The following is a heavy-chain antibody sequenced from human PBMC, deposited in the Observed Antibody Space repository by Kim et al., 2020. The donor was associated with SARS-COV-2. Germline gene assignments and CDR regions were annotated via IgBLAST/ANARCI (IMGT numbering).Heavy chain of an antibody. CDR2: IYYSGST. CDR3: ARGIAAAGYYFDY. D-gene: IGHD6-13*01. V-gene: IGHV4-39*01. Sequence: SETLSLTCTVSGGSISSSSYYWGWIRQPPGKGLEWIGSIYYSGSTYYNPSLKSRVTISVDTSKNQFSLKLSSVTAADTAVYYCARGIAAAGYYFDYWGQG. CDR1: GGSISSSSYY. J-gene: IGHJ4*02.